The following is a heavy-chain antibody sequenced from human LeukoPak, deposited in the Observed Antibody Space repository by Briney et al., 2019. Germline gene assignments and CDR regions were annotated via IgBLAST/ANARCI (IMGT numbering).Heavy chain of an antibody. CDR2: ISGSGGST. V-gene: IGHV3-23*01. CDR1: GFTFSSYT. CDR3: ARSYGGAPDV. J-gene: IGHJ6*02. Sequence: GGSLRLSCAASGFTFSSYTMHWVRQAPGKGLEWVSAISGSGGSTYYADSVKGRFTISRHNSKNTLYLQMNSLRAEDTAVYYCARSYGGAPDVWGQGTTVTVSS. D-gene: IGHD4-23*01.